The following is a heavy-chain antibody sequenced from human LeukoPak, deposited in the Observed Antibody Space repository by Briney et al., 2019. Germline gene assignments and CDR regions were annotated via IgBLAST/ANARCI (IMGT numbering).Heavy chain of an antibody. CDR1: GGSISSGGYY. CDR3: ARGGGQGGLLWFGELPTHYYYGMDV. J-gene: IGHJ6*02. V-gene: IGHV4-31*03. D-gene: IGHD3-10*01. CDR2: IYYSGST. Sequence: SETLSLTCTVSGGSISSGGYYWSWIRQHPGKGLEWIGYIYYSGSTYYNPSLKSRVTILVDTSKNQFSLKLSSVTAADTAVYYCARGGGQGGLLWFGELPTHYYYGMDVWGQGTTVTVSS.